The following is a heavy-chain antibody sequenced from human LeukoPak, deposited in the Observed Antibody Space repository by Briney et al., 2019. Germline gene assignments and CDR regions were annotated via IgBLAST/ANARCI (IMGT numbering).Heavy chain of an antibody. CDR2: ISSSSSTI. Sequence: GGSLRLSCAASGLTVSSYSMNWVRQAPGKGLEWVSYISSSSSTIYYADSVKGRFTISRDNAKNSLYLQMNSLRDEDTAVYYCARARASGRSGFDYWGQGTLVTVSS. CDR1: GLTVSSYS. CDR3: ARARASGRSGFDY. D-gene: IGHD2-15*01. V-gene: IGHV3-48*02. J-gene: IGHJ4*02.